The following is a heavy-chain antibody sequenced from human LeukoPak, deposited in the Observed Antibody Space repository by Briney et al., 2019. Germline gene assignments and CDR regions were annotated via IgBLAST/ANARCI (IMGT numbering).Heavy chain of an antibody. J-gene: IGHJ4*02. V-gene: IGHV3-23*01. CDR1: GFTFSNYA. CDR3: AKDPSTRRGNSYGYLDY. D-gene: IGHD5-18*01. CDR2: ISGSGGTT. Sequence: PGGSLRLSCAASGFTFSNYAMNWVRQPPGKGLEWVSAISGSGGTTYYADSVKGRFTISRDNSKNTLYLQMNSLRDEDMAVYYCAKDPSTRRGNSYGYLDYWGQGTLVTVSS.